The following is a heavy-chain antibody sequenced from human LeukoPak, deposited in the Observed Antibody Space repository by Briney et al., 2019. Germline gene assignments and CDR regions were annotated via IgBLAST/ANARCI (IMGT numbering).Heavy chain of an antibody. CDR3: ARGGVDYYGSGTYYLMYYFDY. V-gene: IGHV3-23*01. CDR1: GFTFSSYA. CDR2: ISGSGGST. Sequence: GGSLRLSCAASGFTFSSYAISWVRQAPGKGLEWVSAISGSGGSTYYADSVKGRFTISRDDPHNTLYLQMNSLRAEDTAVYFCARGGVDYYGSGTYYLMYYFDYWGQGALVTVSS. J-gene: IGHJ4*02. D-gene: IGHD3-10*01.